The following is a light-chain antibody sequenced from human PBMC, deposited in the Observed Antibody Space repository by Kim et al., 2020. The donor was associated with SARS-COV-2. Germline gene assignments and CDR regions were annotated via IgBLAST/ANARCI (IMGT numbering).Light chain of an antibody. Sequence: ERATRSRSASQGVSSNLARDQQKPGQGPRRLIHGAITRGTGNPARCSGSGSGTEFTLSISSLQVEDFAVYYCQEYNNWPTMYTFGQGTKLEI. CDR3: QEYNNWPTMYT. J-gene: IGKJ2*01. V-gene: IGKV3-15*01. CDR1: QGVSSN. CDR2: GAI.